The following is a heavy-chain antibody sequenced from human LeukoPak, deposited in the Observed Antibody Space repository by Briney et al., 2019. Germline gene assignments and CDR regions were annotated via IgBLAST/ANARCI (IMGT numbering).Heavy chain of an antibody. CDR3: ARGRGLGDCYEFDY. Sequence: KPSETLSLTCAVYGGSFSGYYWSWIRQPPGKGLEWIGEINHSGSTNYNPSLKSRVTISVDTSKNQFSLKLSSVTAADTAVYYCARGRGLGDCYEFDYWGQGTLVTVSS. CDR1: GGSFSGYY. D-gene: IGHD2-21*02. V-gene: IGHV4-34*01. CDR2: INHSGST. J-gene: IGHJ4*02.